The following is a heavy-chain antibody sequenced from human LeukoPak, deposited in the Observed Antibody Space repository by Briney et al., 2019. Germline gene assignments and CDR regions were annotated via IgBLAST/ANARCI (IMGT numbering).Heavy chain of an antibody. D-gene: IGHD4-23*01. V-gene: IGHV1-2*02. CDR2: INPNSGGT. Sequence: ASVKVSCKASGYTFTGYYMHWVRQAPGQGLEWMGWINPNSGGTNYAQKFQGRVTMTRDTSISTAYMELSRLRSDDTAVYYCARDQEAYGGIPDYWGQGTLVTVSP. CDR3: ARDQEAYGGIPDY. J-gene: IGHJ4*02. CDR1: GYTFTGYY.